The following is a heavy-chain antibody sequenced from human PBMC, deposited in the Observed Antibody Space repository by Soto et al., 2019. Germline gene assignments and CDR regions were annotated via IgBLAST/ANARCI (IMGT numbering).Heavy chain of an antibody. CDR2: ISSSSSYI. J-gene: IGHJ4*02. CDR1: GFTFSSYS. Sequence: EVQLVESGGGLVKPGGSLRLSCAASGFTFSSYSMNWVRQAPGKGLEWVSSISSSSSYIYYADSVKGRFTISRDNAKHSLYLQMNSLRAEDTAVYYCARGRGYSYGTFDYWGQGTMVTVAS. CDR3: ARGRGYSYGTFDY. D-gene: IGHD5-18*01. V-gene: IGHV3-21*01.